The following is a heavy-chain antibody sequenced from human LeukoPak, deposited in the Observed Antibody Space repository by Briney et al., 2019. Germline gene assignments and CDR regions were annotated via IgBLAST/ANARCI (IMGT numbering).Heavy chain of an antibody. D-gene: IGHD6-25*01. CDR2: ISGSGGST. CDR3: VKGGLGTGWAD. V-gene: IGHV3-23*01. CDR1: GFTFSSYA. J-gene: IGHJ4*02. Sequence: GGSLRLSCAASGFTFSSYAMSWVRQAPGKGLEWVSAISGSGGSTYYADSVKGRFTISRDNSKNTLYLQLNSLRADDTAVYLCVKGGLGTGWADWGQGTLVTVSS.